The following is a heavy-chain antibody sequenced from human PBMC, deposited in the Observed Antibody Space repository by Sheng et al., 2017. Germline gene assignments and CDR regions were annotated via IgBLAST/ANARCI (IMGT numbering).Heavy chain of an antibody. Sequence: QLQLQESGPGLVKPSETLSLTCTVSGGSISSSSYYWGWIRQPPGKGLEWIGSIYYSGSTYYNPSLKSRVTISVDTSKNQFSLKLSSVTAADTAVYYCARGYYQLYAFDIWGQGTMVTVSS. CDR3: ARGYYQLYAFDI. CDR2: IYYSGST. J-gene: IGHJ3*02. V-gene: IGHV4-39*07. CDR1: GGSISSSSYY. D-gene: IGHD2-2*01.